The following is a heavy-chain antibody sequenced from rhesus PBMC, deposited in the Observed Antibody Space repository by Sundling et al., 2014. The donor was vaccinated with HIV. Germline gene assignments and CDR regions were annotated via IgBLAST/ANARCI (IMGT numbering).Heavy chain of an antibody. V-gene: IGHV1-200*01. Sequence: QVQLVQSGTEVKKPGTSLKLSCKASGYTFTAYYINWVRQAPGQGLEWMGWINPSNGNRGNAQKFQGRVTMTRDTSTSTAYMEVNSLRSEDTALYYCARVYSGGWSGEYFDYWGQGALVTVSS. J-gene: IGHJ4*01. CDR2: INPSNGNR. CDR3: ARVYSGGWSGEYFDY. CDR1: GYTFTAYY. D-gene: IGHD6-37*01.